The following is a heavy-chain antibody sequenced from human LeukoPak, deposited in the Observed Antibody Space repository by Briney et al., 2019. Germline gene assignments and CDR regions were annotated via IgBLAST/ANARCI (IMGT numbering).Heavy chain of an antibody. Sequence: GGSLRLSCAASGFTFSSYGMNWVRQAPGKGLEWVSYISSSGSTIYYADSVKGRFTISRDNAKNSLYLQMNSLRAEDTAVYYCAYSSGWYYYYTDVWGKGTTVTVSS. CDR2: ISSSGSTI. D-gene: IGHD6-19*01. V-gene: IGHV3-48*03. CDR3: AYSSGWYYYYTDV. J-gene: IGHJ6*03. CDR1: GFTFSSYG.